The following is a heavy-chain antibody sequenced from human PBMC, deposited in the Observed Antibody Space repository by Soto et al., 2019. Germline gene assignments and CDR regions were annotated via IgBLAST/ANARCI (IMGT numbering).Heavy chain of an antibody. CDR2: IHPGDSDT. CDR3: ARGVATVTNYFDY. CDR1: GYSFNIYW. V-gene: IGHV5-51*01. Sequence: GESLKISCKGSGYSFNIYWIGWVRQMPGKGLEWMGIIHPGDSDTRCSPSFQGQVTISADKSISTAYLQWTSLKASDTAMYYCARGVATVTNYFDYWGQGTLVTVSS. J-gene: IGHJ4*02. D-gene: IGHD4-17*01.